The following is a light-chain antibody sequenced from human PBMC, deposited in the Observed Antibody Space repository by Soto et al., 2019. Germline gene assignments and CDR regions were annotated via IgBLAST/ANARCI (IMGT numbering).Light chain of an antibody. V-gene: IGKV3-20*01. Sequence: EFVLTQSPGTLSLSPGERATLSCRASQSVSATYIAWYQQKPGQAPRLLIYAASSRATGVPDRFSGSGSGTDFTLTISRLEPEDFAVYYCQHYVTSPLTFGGGTKVEIK. CDR1: QSVSATY. CDR2: AAS. J-gene: IGKJ4*01. CDR3: QHYVTSPLT.